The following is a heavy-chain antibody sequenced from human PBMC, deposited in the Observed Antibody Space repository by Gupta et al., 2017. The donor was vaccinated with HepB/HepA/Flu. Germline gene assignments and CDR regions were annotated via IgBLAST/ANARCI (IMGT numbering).Heavy chain of an antibody. CDR3: ARDPGADDAIDY. J-gene: IGHJ4*02. D-gene: IGHD1-26*01. CDR2: IWHDGKSY. Sequence: QVQLVESGGGVVQPGRSLRLSCAASGFKLRSYGMHWVRQGAGKGLEWVAVIWHDGKSYSYADSVKGRFTISRDKAKNTLFLQMDSLRTEDTAIYYCARDPGADDAIDYWGQGTLVTVSS. CDR1: GFKLRSYG. V-gene: IGHV3-33*01.